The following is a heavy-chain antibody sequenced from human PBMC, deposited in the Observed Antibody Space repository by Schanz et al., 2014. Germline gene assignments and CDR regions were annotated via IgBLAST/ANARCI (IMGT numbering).Heavy chain of an antibody. CDR2: IYYRGNT. CDR3: ARVPEPGWFDP. Sequence: QVQLQESGPGLVEPSQTLSLTCTVSGDSISSAYWSWIRQHPGKGLEWIGFIYYRGNTYYNPSLKSCVSISLDPSKTQFFLNLNSLTAADTAVYYWARVPEPGWFDPWGQGTLVTVSS. CDR1: GDSISSAY. V-gene: IGHV4-31*03. D-gene: IGHD1-26*01. J-gene: IGHJ5*02.